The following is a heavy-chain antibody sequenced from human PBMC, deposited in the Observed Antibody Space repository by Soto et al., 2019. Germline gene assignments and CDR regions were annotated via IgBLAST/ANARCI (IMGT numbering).Heavy chain of an antibody. CDR2: IIPLLNTP. V-gene: IGHV1-69*01. CDR1: GGTFSSYA. CDR3: AAEGSTTGQYPSRISL. J-gene: IGHJ4*02. D-gene: IGHD2-2*01. Sequence: QVQLVQSGAEVKKPGSSVKVSCRASGGTFSSYAVSWVRQAPGQGLEWMGVIIPLLNTPKYVEKFQGRVTTITVDTSTTEYPVQRSLATEDAAVDYCAAEGSTTGQYPSRISLWGQGTLVTVSS.